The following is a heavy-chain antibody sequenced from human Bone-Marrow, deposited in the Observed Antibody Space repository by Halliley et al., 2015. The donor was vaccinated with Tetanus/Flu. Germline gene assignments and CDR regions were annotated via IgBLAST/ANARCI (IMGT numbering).Heavy chain of an antibody. CDR1: GFTFSDYW. CDR3: ARDLTPTFKGGWYDALES. D-gene: IGHD6-19*01. J-gene: IGHJ3*02. V-gene: IGHV3-7*03. CDR2: IKADGSQR. Sequence: SLRLSCAASGFTFSDYWMTWVRQAPGKGLEWVANIKADGSQRYYLDSVKGRFTIARDNARNSLFLQVDSLRAEDTALYYCARDLTPTFKGGWYDALESWGRGTMVTVSS.